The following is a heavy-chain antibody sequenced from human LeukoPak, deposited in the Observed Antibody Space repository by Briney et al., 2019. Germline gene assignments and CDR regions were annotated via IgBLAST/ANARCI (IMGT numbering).Heavy chain of an antibody. V-gene: IGHV1-2*02. J-gene: IGHJ4*02. CDR1: GYTFTSYG. Sequence: ASVKVSCKASGYTFTSYGISWVRQAPGQGLEWMGWINPNSGGTNYAQKFQGRVTMTRDTSISTAYMELSRLRSDDTAVYYCARRHFGSGTYVDYWGQGTLVTVSS. CDR3: ARRHFGSGTYVDY. D-gene: IGHD3-10*01. CDR2: INPNSGGT.